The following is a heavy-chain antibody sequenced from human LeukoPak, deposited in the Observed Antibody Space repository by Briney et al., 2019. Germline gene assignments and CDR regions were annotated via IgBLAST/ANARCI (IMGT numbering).Heavy chain of an antibody. Sequence: SQTLSLTCTVSGGSISSGGYYWSWIRQPPGKGLEWIGYIYHSGSTYYNPSLKSRVTISVDRSKNQFSLKLSSVTAADTAVYYCARVQAAPQSGEPNWYFDLWGRGTLVTVSS. V-gene: IGHV4-30-2*01. D-gene: IGHD1-14*01. J-gene: IGHJ2*01. CDR1: GGSISSGGYY. CDR2: IYHSGST. CDR3: ARVQAAPQSGEPNWYFDL.